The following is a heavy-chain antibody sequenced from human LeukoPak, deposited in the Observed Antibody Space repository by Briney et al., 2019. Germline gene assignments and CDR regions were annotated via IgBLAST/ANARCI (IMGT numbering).Heavy chain of an antibody. D-gene: IGHD6-19*01. J-gene: IGHJ3*02. CDR2: ISYDGSNK. CDR1: GFTFSSYA. CDR3: ARGMSSGRYAVDI. Sequence: GGSLRLSCAASGFTFSSYAMHWVRQAPGKGLEWVAVISYDGSNKYYADSVKGRFTISRDSAKNSLYLQMNSLRAEDTAVYYCARGMSSGRYAVDIWGQGTMVTVSS. V-gene: IGHV3-30*04.